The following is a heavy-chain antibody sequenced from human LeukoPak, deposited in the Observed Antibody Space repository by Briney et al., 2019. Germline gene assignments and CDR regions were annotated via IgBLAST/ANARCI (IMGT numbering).Heavy chain of an antibody. CDR1: GFTVSRSY. CDR2: IYSGGTT. V-gene: IGHV3-53*01. D-gene: IGHD3-22*01. J-gene: IGHJ4*02. Sequence: GGSLRLSCAASGFTVSRSYMIWARQAPGKGLEWVSVIYSGGTTYYADSVKGRFTISRDNSKNTLYLQMNSLKTEDTAVYYCTTDGEDDSSGFYSDYWGQGTLVTVSS. CDR3: TTDGEDDSSGFYSDY.